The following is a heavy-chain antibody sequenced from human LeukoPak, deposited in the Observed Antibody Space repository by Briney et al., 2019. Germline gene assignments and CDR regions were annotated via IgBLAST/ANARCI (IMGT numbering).Heavy chain of an antibody. CDR3: ARDRRGYSGYDMN. D-gene: IGHD5-12*01. Sequence: ASVKVSCKASGYTFNGYYMQWVRQPPAQGLEWMGRINPNSGGTDSAQKFQGRVTMTIDTSINTAYMELSSLTSDDTAVYYCARDRRGYSGYDMNWGEGTLVTVSS. CDR2: INPNSGGT. J-gene: IGHJ4*02. V-gene: IGHV1-2*06. CDR1: GYTFNGYY.